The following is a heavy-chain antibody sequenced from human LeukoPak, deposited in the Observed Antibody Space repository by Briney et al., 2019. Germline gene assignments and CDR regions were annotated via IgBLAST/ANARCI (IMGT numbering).Heavy chain of an antibody. CDR2: INPNSGGT. Sequence: ASVKVSCKASGYTFTGYYMHWVRQAPGQGLEWMGWINPNSGGTNYAQKFQGRVTMTRDTSISTACMELSRLRSDDTAVYYCARDPQEENYDILTGYYPCWFDPWGQGTLVTVSS. V-gene: IGHV1-2*02. CDR3: ARDPQEENYDILTGYYPCWFDP. CDR1: GYTFTGYY. J-gene: IGHJ5*02. D-gene: IGHD3-9*01.